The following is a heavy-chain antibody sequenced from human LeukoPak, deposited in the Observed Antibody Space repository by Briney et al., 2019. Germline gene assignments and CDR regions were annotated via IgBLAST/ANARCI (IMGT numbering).Heavy chain of an antibody. V-gene: IGHV1-69*13. CDR2: IIPIFGTA. D-gene: IGHD3-10*01. J-gene: IGHJ4*02. CDR3: ARALMITMVRGVPLYYFDY. CDR1: GGTFSSYA. Sequence: ASVKVSCKASGGTFSSYAISWVRQAPGQGLEWVGGIIPIFGTANYAQKFQGRVAITADESTSTAYMELSSLRSEDTAVYYCARALMITMVRGVPLYYFDYWGQGTLVTVSS.